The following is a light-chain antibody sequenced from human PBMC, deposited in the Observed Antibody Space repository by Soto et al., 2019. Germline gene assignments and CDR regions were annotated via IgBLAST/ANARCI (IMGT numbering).Light chain of an antibody. J-gene: IGKJ4*01. Sequence: DIQMTQSPSSLSASVGDRVTITFQASQDISNYLNWYQQKPGKAPKLLIYDASNLETGVPSRFSGSGSGTDFTFTISSPQPEDIATYYCQQYDNLPLTFGGGTKVDIK. CDR1: QDISNY. CDR3: QQYDNLPLT. CDR2: DAS. V-gene: IGKV1-33*01.